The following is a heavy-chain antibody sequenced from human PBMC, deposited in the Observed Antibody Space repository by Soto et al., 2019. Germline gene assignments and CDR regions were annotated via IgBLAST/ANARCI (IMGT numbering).Heavy chain of an antibody. CDR1: GFTVNSYY. D-gene: IGHD3-10*01. CDR3: ARVEAVRGLRDKNYYYYGMDV. V-gene: IGHV3-66*01. J-gene: IGHJ6*02. CDR2: IYSGGST. Sequence: PGGSLRLSCAASGFTVNSYYMNWVRQAPGKGLEWVSVIYSGGSTYFADSVKGRFTLSRDDSKNILYLQMNSLRAEDTAVYYCARVEAVRGLRDKNYYYYGMDVWGQGTTVTVSS.